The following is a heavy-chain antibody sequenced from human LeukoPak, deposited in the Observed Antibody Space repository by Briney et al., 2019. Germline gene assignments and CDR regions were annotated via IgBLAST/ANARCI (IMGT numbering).Heavy chain of an antibody. CDR2: IYYSRST. CDR1: GGSISSYY. J-gene: IGHJ6*02. D-gene: IGHD6-13*01. CDR3: ARASSSSGPLNTPYYYYYGMDV. Sequence: PSETLSLTCTVSGGSISSYYWSWIRQPPGKGLEWIGYIYYSRSTNYNPSLKSRVTISVDTSKNQFSLKLSSVTAADTAVYYCARASSSSGPLNTPYYYYYGMDVWGQGTTVTVSS. V-gene: IGHV4-59*01.